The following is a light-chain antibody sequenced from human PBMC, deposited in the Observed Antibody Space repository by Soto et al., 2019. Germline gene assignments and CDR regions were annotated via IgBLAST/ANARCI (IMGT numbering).Light chain of an antibody. CDR3: QQYGSWT. V-gene: IGKV3-20*01. CDR1: QSVSSSY. CDR2: GAS. J-gene: IGKJ1*01. Sequence: EIVLTQSPGTLSLSPGERATLSCRSSQSVSSSYLAWYQQKPGQAPRLLIYGASSRATGIPDRFSGSGSGTDFTLTLSRLEPEDFAVYYCQQYGSWTFGQGTKV.